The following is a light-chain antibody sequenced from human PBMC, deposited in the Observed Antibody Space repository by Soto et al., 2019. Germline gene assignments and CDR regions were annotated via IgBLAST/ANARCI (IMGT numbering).Light chain of an antibody. CDR3: QQYANSPLT. Sequence: EIVLTQSPGTLSLSPGERATLSCRASQRVTSRYLAWYQQKPGQAPRVVIYGASRRATGIPDRFSGSGSGTDFTLTISRLEPEDFAVYYCQQYANSPLTFGGGTTVEIK. V-gene: IGKV3-20*01. J-gene: IGKJ4*01. CDR1: QRVTSRY. CDR2: GAS.